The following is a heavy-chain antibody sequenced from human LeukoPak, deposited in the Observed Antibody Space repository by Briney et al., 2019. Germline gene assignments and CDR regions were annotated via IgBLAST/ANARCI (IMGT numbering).Heavy chain of an antibody. CDR2: ISDSGDAT. D-gene: IGHD4-23*01. Sequence: PGGSLRLSCEVSGFIFSYYGMNWVRQAPGKGLEWASAISDSGDATYYADSVKGRFTISRDNSKSTLYLQMNNLRAEDTALYYCAKERGHSKPFDYWGQGTLVTVSS. J-gene: IGHJ4*02. CDR1: GFIFSYYG. CDR3: AKERGHSKPFDY. V-gene: IGHV3-23*01.